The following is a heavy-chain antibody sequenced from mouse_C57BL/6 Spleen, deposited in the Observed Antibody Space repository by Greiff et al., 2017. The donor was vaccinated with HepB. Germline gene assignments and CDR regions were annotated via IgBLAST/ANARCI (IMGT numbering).Heavy chain of an antibody. V-gene: IGHV5-6*01. CDR3: ARQGLLRAWFAY. CDR1: GFTFSSYG. CDR2: ISSGGSYT. J-gene: IGHJ3*01. D-gene: IGHD1-1*01. Sequence: EVKLVESGGDLVKPGGSLKLSCAASGFTFSSYGMSWVRQTPDKRLEWVATISSGGSYTYYPDSVKGRFTISRDNAKNTLYLQMSSLKSEDTAMYYCARQGLLRAWFAYWGQGTLVTVSA.